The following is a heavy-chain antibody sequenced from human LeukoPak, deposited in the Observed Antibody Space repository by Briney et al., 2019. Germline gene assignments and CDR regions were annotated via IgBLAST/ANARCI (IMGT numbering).Heavy chain of an antibody. CDR1: GGSFSGYY. CDR2: INHSGST. V-gene: IGHV4-34*01. Sequence: LETLSLTCAVYGGSFSGYYWSWIRQPPGKGLECLGEINHSGSTNYNPSLKSRVNISVDTSKKHFSLKLSSVTAADTPVYYCARLLRGGRDTPMVTMIVVRAKSGAFDIWGQGTMVTVSS. D-gene: IGHD3-22*01. CDR3: ARLLRGGRDTPMVTMIVVRAKSGAFDI. J-gene: IGHJ3*02.